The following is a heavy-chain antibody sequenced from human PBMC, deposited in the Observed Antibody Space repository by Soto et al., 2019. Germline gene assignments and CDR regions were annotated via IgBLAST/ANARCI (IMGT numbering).Heavy chain of an antibody. D-gene: IGHD3-22*01. CDR3: ARASKMVINPSYYAMDV. V-gene: IGHV1-2*02. J-gene: IGHJ6*02. CDR1: GYTFNRYY. CDR2: ISPHTGTT. Sequence: ASVKVSCKASGYTFNRYYIHWVRQAPGLGLQWMGWISPHTGTTRYGQKFKGRLTMTRDTSVSTVYMELSGLTSDDMGVYYCARASKMVINPSYYAMDVWGHGTKVTVYS.